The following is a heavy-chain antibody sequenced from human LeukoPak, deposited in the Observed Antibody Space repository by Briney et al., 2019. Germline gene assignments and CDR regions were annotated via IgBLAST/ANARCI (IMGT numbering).Heavy chain of an antibody. CDR3: LRDSGLGNDAFDI. CDR1: GDSVSSKTAA. D-gene: IGHD3-10*01. V-gene: IGHV6-1*01. J-gene: IGHJ3*02. Sequence: SQTLSLTFAISGDSVSSKTAAWNWIRQSPSRGLEWLGRTYYRSSWSNEYSGSLRGRVTINPDTSKNLFSLQLNSVTPEAPVVYYCLRDSGLGNDAFDIWGHGTMVTVSS. CDR2: TYYRSSWSN.